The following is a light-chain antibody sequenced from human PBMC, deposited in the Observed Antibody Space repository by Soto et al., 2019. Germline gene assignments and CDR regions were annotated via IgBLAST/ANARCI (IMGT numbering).Light chain of an antibody. CDR2: DVS. V-gene: IGLV2-14*01. J-gene: IGLJ2*01. CDR3: SSYTSSSSFVV. Sequence: QSALTQPASVSGSPGQSITISCTGTSSDVGGYNYVSWYQQRPGKAPKLMIYDVSNRPSGVSNRFSGSKSGNTASLTISGLQAEEEADYYCSSYTSSSSFVVFGGGTKLTVL. CDR1: SSDVGGYNY.